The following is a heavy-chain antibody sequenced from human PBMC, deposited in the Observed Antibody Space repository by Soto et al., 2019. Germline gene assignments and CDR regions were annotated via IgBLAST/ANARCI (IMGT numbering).Heavy chain of an antibody. J-gene: IGHJ3*02. Sequence: EVQLVESGGGLVKPGGSLRLSCAASGFTFSSYSMNWVRQAPGKGLEWVSSISSSSYIYYADSVKGRFTISRDNAKNSLYLQMNSLRAEDTAVHYCARDLVEDIAVAGTDAFDIWGQGTMVTVSS. CDR3: ARDLVEDIAVAGTDAFDI. D-gene: IGHD6-19*01. V-gene: IGHV3-21*01. CDR1: GFTFSSYS. CDR2: ISSSSYI.